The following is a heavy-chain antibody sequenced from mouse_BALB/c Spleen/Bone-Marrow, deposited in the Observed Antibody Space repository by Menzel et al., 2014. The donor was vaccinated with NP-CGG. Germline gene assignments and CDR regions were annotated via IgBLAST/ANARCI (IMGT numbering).Heavy chain of an antibody. CDR1: GFTFSSYA. Sequence: EVKLVESGGGLAQPGGSLRLSCAASGFTFSSYAMSWVRQTPETRLEWVAYITIGGGGSYYPDTVKGRFANSRDNAENTLYLQMSSLKSEDTAIYYCTRHGGGPDYFDHWGQGTTLIVSS. V-gene: IGHV5-12-2*01. CDR2: ITIGGGGS. J-gene: IGHJ2*01. CDR3: TRHGGGPDYFDH.